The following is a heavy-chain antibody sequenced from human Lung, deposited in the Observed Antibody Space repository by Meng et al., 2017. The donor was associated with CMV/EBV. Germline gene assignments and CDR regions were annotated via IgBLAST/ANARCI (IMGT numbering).Heavy chain of an antibody. CDR1: GFTFSEYL. CDR3: ARDITAGRVGFDN. D-gene: IGHD5-18*01. V-gene: IGHV3-11*04. J-gene: IGHJ4*02. Sequence: GGSLRLXCAASGFTFSEYLMAWIPQTPGKGLQWVSYISPTSTTVFYAESVRGRSTVSRDNAKNSLLLQMDTLRADDTAVYYCARDITAGRVGFDNWSQGTLVTVSS. CDR2: ISPTSTTV.